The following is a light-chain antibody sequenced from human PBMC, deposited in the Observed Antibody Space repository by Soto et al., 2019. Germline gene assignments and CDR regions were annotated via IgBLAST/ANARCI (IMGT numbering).Light chain of an antibody. CDR1: QSVSSGY. J-gene: IGKJ5*01. CDR2: GAS. Sequence: ETVMTQSPGTLSLSPGDGATLSCRASQSVSSGYLAWYQQKPGQAPRLLIYGASSRATGIPDRFSGSGSGTDFTLTISRLEPEDFAVSYCQQWITLGQGTRLDIK. CDR3: QQWIT. V-gene: IGKV3-20*01.